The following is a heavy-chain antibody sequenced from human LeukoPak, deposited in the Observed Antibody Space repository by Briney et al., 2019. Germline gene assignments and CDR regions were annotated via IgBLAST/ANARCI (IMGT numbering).Heavy chain of an antibody. CDR1: GFTFDDYA. D-gene: IGHD3-10*01. CDR2: ISWNSGSI. CDR3: ARDLVRRGDY. V-gene: IGHV3-9*01. Sequence: GGSLRLSCAASGFTFDDYAMHWVRQAPGKGLEWVSGISWNSGSIGYADSVKGRFTISRDNAKNSLYLQMNSLRAEDTAVYYCARDLVRRGDYWGQGTLVTVSS. J-gene: IGHJ4*02.